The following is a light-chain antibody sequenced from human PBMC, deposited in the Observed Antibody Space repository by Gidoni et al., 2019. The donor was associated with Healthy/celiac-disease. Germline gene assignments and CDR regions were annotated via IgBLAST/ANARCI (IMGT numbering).Light chain of an antibody. CDR1: SSNIGSNT. CDR3: AAWDDSLNGVV. J-gene: IGLJ2*01. V-gene: IGLV1-44*01. CDR2: SNN. Sequence: QSVLTPPPSASGTPGQRVTISCSGSSSNIGSNTVTWYQQLPGTAPKLLIYSNNQRPAGVPDRFSGSKSGTSASLASSGLQAEDEADYYCAAWDDSLNGVVVGGGTKLTVL.